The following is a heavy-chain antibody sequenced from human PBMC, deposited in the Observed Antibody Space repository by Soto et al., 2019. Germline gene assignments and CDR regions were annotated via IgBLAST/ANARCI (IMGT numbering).Heavy chain of an antibody. Sequence: GGSLRLSCAASGFTXSSYWMSWVRQAPGKGLEWVANIKQDGSEKYCVDSVKGRFTISRDNAKNSLYLQMNSLRAEDTAVYYCARDSGMASINDAFDIWGQGTMVTVSS. CDR2: IKQDGSEK. CDR3: ARDSGMASINDAFDI. V-gene: IGHV3-7*01. CDR1: GFTXSSYW. D-gene: IGHD5-12*01. J-gene: IGHJ3*02.